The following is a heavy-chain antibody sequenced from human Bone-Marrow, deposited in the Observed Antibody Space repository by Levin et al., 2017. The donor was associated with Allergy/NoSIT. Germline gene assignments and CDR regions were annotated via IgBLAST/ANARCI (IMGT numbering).Heavy chain of an antibody. D-gene: IGHD3-22*01. CDR1: GFIFRNYA. CDR2: ISGSGGNT. J-gene: IGHJ4*02. Sequence: AGGSLRLSCAASGFIFRNYAMNWVRQAPGKGLEWVSHISGSGGNTHYADSVKGRFTISRDNSKNTLYLQMNSLRVEDTAVYYCAGYDTSAYHSPFDYWGQGTLVTVSS. CDR3: AGYDTSAYHSPFDY. V-gene: IGHV3-23*01.